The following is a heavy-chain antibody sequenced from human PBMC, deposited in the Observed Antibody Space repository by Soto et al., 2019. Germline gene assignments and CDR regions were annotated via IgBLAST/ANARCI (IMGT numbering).Heavy chain of an antibody. CDR2: IYYSGST. CDR1: GGSISSSSYY. J-gene: IGHJ4*02. CDR3: ARHFPFLSSIIAVAGTPTRGYFDY. D-gene: IGHD6-19*01. Sequence: SETLSLTCTVSGGSISSSSYYWGWIRQPPGKGLEWIGSIYYSGSTYYNPSLKSRVTISVDTSKNQFSLKLSSVTAADTAVYYCARHFPFLSSIIAVAGTPTRGYFDYWGQGTLVTVSS. V-gene: IGHV4-39*01.